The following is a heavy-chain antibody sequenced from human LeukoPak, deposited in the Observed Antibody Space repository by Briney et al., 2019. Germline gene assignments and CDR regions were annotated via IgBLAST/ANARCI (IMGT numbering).Heavy chain of an antibody. CDR1: GYSFTSYW. CDR3: ARLRQQGPNHPFDP. J-gene: IGHJ5*02. V-gene: IGHV5-51*01. D-gene: IGHD1-14*01. Sequence: TAGESLKISCKGSGYSFTSYWIGWVRQIPGKGLEWMGIIYPGDSDTRYSPSFQGQVTISADKSISTAYLQWSSLKDSDTAMYYCARLRQQGPNHPFDPWGQGTLVTVSS. CDR2: IYPGDSDT.